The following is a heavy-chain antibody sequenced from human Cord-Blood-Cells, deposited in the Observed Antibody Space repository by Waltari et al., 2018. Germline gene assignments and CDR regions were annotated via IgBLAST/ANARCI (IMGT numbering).Heavy chain of an antibody. J-gene: IGHJ4*02. CDR2: IYHSGST. Sequence: QLQLQESGSGLVKPSQTLSLTCAVSGGSISSGGYPWSWIRQPPGKGLEWIGYIYHSGSTYYNPSLKSRVTISVDRSKNQFSLKLSSVTAADTAVYYCARGASSWGSYYFDYWGQGTLVTVSS. V-gene: IGHV4-30-2*01. CDR1: GGSISSGGYP. D-gene: IGHD7-27*01. CDR3: ARGASSWGSYYFDY.